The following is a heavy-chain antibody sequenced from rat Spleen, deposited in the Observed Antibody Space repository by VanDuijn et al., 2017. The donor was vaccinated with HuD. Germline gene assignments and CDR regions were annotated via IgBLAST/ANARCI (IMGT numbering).Heavy chain of an antibody. CDR3: ASLIAAISARVMDA. J-gene: IGHJ4*01. Sequence: EVQLVESGGALVQPGRSLKLSCAASGFTFSDYNMAWVRQAQTKGLEWVATSSYDGGSTYYRDSVKGRFTISRDNAKSTLYLQMDSLRSEDTATYYCASLIAAISARVMDAWGQGASVTVSS. V-gene: IGHV5-7*01. CDR1: GFTFSDYN. CDR2: SSYDGGST. D-gene: IGHD1-2*01.